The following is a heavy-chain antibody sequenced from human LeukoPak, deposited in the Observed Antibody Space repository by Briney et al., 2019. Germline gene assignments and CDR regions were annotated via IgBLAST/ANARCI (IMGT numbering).Heavy chain of an antibody. CDR3: ARGSDCSGGSCYYWFDP. D-gene: IGHD2-15*01. J-gene: IGHJ5*02. CDR2: IYPGDSDT. V-gene: IGHV5-51*01. Sequence: GESLKISCKGSGYSFTSYWIGWVRQTPGKGLEWMGIIYPGDSDTRYSPSFQGQVTISADKSISTAYLQWSSLKASDTAMYYCARGSDCSGGSCYYWFDPWGQGTLVTVSS. CDR1: GYSFTSYW.